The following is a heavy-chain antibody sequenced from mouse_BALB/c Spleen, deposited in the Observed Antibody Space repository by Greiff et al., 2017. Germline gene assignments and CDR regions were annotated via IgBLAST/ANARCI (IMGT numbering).Heavy chain of an antibody. CDR2: IDPENGDT. CDR1: GFYIKDYY. J-gene: IGHJ3*01. CDR3: DFYYRYDADY. Sequence: EVQLQQSGAELVRSGASVKLSCTASGFYIKDYYMHWVEQRPEQGLEWIGWIDPENGDTEYAPKFQGTATMTADTSSNTAYLQHSSLTSEEAAVCYCDFYYRYDADYWGQGTLVTVSA. V-gene: IGHV14-4*02. D-gene: IGHD2-14*01.